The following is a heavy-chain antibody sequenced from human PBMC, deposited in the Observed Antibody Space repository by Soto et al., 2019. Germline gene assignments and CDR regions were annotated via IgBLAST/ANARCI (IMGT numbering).Heavy chain of an antibody. V-gene: IGHV1-69*13. CDR3: ARGSVRQWPVGLNWFDP. D-gene: IGHD6-19*01. J-gene: IGHJ5*02. CDR1: GGTFSSYA. CDR2: IIPIFGTA. Sequence: EASVKLSCKASGGTFSSYAISWVRQAPGQGLEWMGGIIPIFGTANYAQKFQGRVTITADESTSTAYMELSSLRSEDTAVYYCARGSVRQWPVGLNWFDPWGQGTLVTVSS.